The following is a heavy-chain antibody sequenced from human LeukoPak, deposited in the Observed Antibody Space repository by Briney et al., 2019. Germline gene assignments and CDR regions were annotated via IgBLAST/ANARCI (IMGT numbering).Heavy chain of an antibody. V-gene: IGHV3-21*01. CDR1: GFTFSSYS. J-gene: IGHJ4*02. CDR3: AREVRKLALNYYDSSGYYRY. CDR2: ISSSSSYI. Sequence: PGGSLRLSCAASGFTFSSYSMNWVRQAPGKGLEWVSSISSSSSYIYYADSVKGRFTIPRDNAKNSLYLQMNSLRAEDTAVYYCAREVRKLALNYYDSSGYYRYWGQGTLVTVSS. D-gene: IGHD3-22*01.